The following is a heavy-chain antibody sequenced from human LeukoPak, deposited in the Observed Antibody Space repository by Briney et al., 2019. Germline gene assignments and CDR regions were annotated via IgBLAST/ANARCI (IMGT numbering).Heavy chain of an antibody. D-gene: IGHD3-10*01. CDR2: IKSKTDGGTT. V-gene: IGHV3-15*01. CDR3: TTAVGYYGSGTYCPLEY. CDR1: GFTFSTYT. Sequence: GGSLRLSCVASGFTFSTYTMNWVSQAPGKGLEWGGRIKSKTDGGTTDYAAPVKGRFTISRDDSKNTLYLQMNSLRTEDTAVYYCTTAVGYYGSGTYCPLEYWGQGTPVTVSS. J-gene: IGHJ4*02.